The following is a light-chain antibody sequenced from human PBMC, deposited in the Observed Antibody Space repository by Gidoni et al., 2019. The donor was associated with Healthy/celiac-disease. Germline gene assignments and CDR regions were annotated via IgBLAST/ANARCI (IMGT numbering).Light chain of an antibody. CDR2: GTS. CDR1: QSVSSSY. J-gene: IGKJ1*01. Sequence: VLTQSPGTLSLSPGERAILSCRASQSVSSSYLARYQQKPGQAPRLLIYGTSSRATGIPDRFSGSGSGTDFTLTISRLEPEDFAVYYCQQYGSSPTWTFGQGTKVEIK. CDR3: QQYGSSPTWT. V-gene: IGKV3-20*01.